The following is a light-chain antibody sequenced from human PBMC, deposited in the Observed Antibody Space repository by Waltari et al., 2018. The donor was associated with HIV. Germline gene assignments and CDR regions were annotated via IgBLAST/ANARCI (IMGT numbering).Light chain of an antibody. CDR2: AAS. CDR3: QQSYNRVT. J-gene: IGKJ3*01. V-gene: IGKV1-39*01. CDR1: QPISTY. Sequence: DIQMSQSPSSLSASLGDRVIITCRASQPISTYVNWYQHKPGRAPHLLIYAASSLQIGVPSRFSGSGSATDFTLTINSLQAEDFATYYCQQSYNRVTFGPGTRV.